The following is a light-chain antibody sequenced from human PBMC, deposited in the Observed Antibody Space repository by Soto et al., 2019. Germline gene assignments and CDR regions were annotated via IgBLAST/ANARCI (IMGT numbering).Light chain of an antibody. CDR2: EVS. V-gene: IGKV2-29*03. CDR1: QSLLHSTGKTY. CDR3: MQGGT. J-gene: IGKJ2*01. Sequence: DIVKTQSPLFLSVTPGEPASISCKSSQSLLHSTGKTYLHWYLQRPGQSPQLLIYEVSNRFSGVPDRFSGSGSGTDFTLTISRVEAKDAGVYYCMQGGTSGQGTKLEIK.